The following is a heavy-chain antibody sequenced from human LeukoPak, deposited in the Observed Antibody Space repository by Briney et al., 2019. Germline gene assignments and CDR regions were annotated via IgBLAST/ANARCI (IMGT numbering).Heavy chain of an antibody. D-gene: IGHD5-18*01. CDR2: IKGDGSST. Sequence: GGSLRLSCAASGFTFSSYWMRWVRHTPGKGLVWVSRIKGDGSSTSYADSVKGRFTISRDNAKNTLYLQMNSLRAEDTAVYYCARDGYSFGHDFDYWGQGTLVTVSS. CDR1: GFTFSSYW. V-gene: IGHV3-74*01. J-gene: IGHJ4*02. CDR3: ARDGYSFGHDFDY.